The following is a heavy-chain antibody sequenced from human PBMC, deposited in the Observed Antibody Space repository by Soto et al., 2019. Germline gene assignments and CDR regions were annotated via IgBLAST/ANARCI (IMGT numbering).Heavy chain of an antibody. V-gene: IGHV3-23*01. J-gene: IGHJ6*02. D-gene: IGHD5-12*01. CDR1: GFTFSSYA. CDR2: ISSTGGAV. Sequence: GGSLRLSCAASGFTFSSYAMSWVRQAPGKGLEWVSAISSTGGAVFYADSVKGRFTMSRDNSKNTLYLQMNSLRAEDTAVYYCAKGVRCREDSGGYYQYVKDVWSQGTTVTVSS. CDR3: AKGVRCREDSGGYYQYVKDV.